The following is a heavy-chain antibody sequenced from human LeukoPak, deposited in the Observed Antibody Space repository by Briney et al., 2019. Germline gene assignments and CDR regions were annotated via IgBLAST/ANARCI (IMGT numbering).Heavy chain of an antibody. J-gene: IGHJ4*02. Sequence: EASVTVSCKASGFTFTSHDYNWVRQATGQGLEWMGWMNPNSGNTGYAQKFQGRVTMTRDTSITTVYMELSSLTSEDTAVYYCARDQEGFDYWGQGTLVTVSS. V-gene: IGHV1-8*01. CDR2: MNPNSGNT. CDR1: GFTFTSHD. CDR3: ARDQEGFDY.